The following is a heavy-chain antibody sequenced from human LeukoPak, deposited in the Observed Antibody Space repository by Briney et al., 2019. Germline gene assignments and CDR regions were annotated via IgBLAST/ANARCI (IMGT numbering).Heavy chain of an antibody. CDR2: INHSGST. V-gene: IGHV4-34*01. J-gene: IGHJ4*02. CDR3: ARHLRAAAGTKYYFDY. D-gene: IGHD6-13*01. Sequence: PSETLSLTCAVYGGSFSGYYWSWIRQPPGKGLEWIGEINHSGSTNYNPSLKSRVTISVDTSKNQFSLKLSSVTAADTAVYYCARHLRAAAGTKYYFDYWGQGTLVTVSS. CDR1: GGSFSGYY.